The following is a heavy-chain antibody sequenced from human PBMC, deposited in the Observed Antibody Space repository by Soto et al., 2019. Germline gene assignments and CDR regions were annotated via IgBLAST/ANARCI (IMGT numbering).Heavy chain of an antibody. Sequence: EVQLVESGGGLVQPGGSLRLSCAASGFTFSSYWMHWVRQAPGKGLVWVSRIDNAGSSVRYADSVKGRFTISRDNAKNELYLQMNSLRAEDTSVYYCTRVGGAVSGMDVWGQGTTVTVS. V-gene: IGHV3-74*01. CDR2: IDNAGSSV. CDR1: GFTFSSYW. J-gene: IGHJ6*02. D-gene: IGHD1-26*01. CDR3: TRVGGAVSGMDV.